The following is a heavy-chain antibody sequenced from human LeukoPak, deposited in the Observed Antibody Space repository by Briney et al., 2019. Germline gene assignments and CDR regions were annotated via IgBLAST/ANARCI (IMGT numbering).Heavy chain of an antibody. D-gene: IGHD4-17*01. V-gene: IGHV1-46*01. Sequence: ASVKVSCKASGYTFTNYYMHWVRQAPGQGLEWMGIINPSDGKTSYAQKFQGRVTMTRDTSTSTAYMELRSLRSDDTAVYYCARFVLLDYGDYWMRAYYYYYMDVWGKGTTVTISS. CDR2: INPSDGKT. CDR1: GYTFTNYY. CDR3: ARFVLLDYGDYWMRAYYYYYMDV. J-gene: IGHJ6*03.